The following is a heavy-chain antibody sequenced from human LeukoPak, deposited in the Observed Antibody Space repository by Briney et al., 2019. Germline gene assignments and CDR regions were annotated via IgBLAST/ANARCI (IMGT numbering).Heavy chain of an antibody. J-gene: IGHJ5*02. CDR1: GFTFGDYY. CDR2: ISASSGTR. CDR3: ARGLAANDWFDP. V-gene: IGHV3-11*01. Sequence: GGSLRLSCAASGFTFGDYYMNWIRQAPGKGLEWLSYISASSGTRYYADSVKGRFTISRDNAKNSLYLQMNSLRAEDTAVYYCARGLAANDWFDPWGQGTLVTVSS. D-gene: IGHD2-15*01.